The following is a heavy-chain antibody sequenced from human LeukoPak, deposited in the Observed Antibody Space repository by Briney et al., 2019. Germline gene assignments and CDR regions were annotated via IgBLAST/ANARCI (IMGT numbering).Heavy chain of an antibody. J-gene: IGHJ4*02. D-gene: IGHD6-13*01. Sequence: GGPLSFSCAPPGLTSSAYPRNWIPQLPGKGWEWVSNISRSGDYTNYADSVKGRFTISRDNARNSLFLQMNSLRAEDTAVYYCARRGGSSRGSQGDDYWGQGTQVTVSS. CDR1: GLTSSAYP. V-gene: IGHV3-11*03. CDR2: ISRSGDYT. CDR3: ARRGGSSRGSQGDDY.